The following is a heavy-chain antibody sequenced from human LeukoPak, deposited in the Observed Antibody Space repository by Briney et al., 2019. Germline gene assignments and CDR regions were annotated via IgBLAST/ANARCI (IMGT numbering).Heavy chain of an antibody. CDR2: ISAYNGNT. J-gene: IGHJ5*02. V-gene: IGHV1-18*01. CDR3: ARDPIRYGEVWFDP. CDR1: GYTFTSYG. Sequence: GASVKVSCKASGYTFTSYGISWVRQAPGQGLEWMGWISAYNGNTNYAQKLRGRVTMTTDTSTSTAYMELRSLRSDDTAVYYCARDPIRYGEVWFDPWGQGTLVTVSS. D-gene: IGHD4-17*01.